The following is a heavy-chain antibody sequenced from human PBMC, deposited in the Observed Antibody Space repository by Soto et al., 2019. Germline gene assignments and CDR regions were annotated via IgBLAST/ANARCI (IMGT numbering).Heavy chain of an antibody. J-gene: IGHJ2*01. V-gene: IGHV4-4*02. CDR3: ARESYNESNVGYFDL. CDR1: RGSISSSNW. CDR2: MYHTGIT. D-gene: IGHD1-1*01. Sequence: QVQLQESGPGLVKPSGNLSLTCAVSRGSISSSNWWSWVRQSPGKGLEWIGAMYHTGITNYSPSLKSRVTMSVDKSKNQFSLKLSSVTAADTAVYYCARESYNESNVGYFDLWGRGTLVSVSS.